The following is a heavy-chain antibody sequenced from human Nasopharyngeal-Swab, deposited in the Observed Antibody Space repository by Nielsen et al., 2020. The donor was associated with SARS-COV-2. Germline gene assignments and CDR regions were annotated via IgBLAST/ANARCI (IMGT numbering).Heavy chain of an antibody. D-gene: IGHD3-22*01. J-gene: IGHJ5*02. CDR2: IYYSGST. V-gene: IGHV4-28*03. CDR3: ARGRIYYDSSGYRRNWFDP. Sequence: WIRQPPGKGLEWIGYIYYSGSTYYNPSLKSRVTISVDTSKNQFSLKLSSVTAADTAVYYCARGRIYYDSSGYRRNWFDPWGQGTLVTVSS.